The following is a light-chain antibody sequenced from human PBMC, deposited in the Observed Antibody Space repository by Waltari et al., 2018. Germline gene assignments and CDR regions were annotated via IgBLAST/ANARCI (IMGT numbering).Light chain of an antibody. CDR2: DAI. V-gene: IGLV2-14*03. J-gene: IGLJ2*01. CDR3: GSFISSTTGI. Sequence: QSALTQPDSVSGSPGQSITISCTGTSSDVVGYKYVSWYQQYPGKAPKVIIYDAINRPSGVSNRFSGSKSGNSASLTISGLQAEDEADYYCGSFISSTTGIFGGGTRLTVL. CDR1: SSDVVGYKY.